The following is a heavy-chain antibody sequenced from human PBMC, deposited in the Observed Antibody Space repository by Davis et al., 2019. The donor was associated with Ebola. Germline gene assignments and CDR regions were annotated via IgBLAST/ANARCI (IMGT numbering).Heavy chain of an antibody. CDR1: GYTFTSFS. Sequence: ASVKVSCKASGYTFTSFSIHWVRQAPGQRLEWMGWINGGNGNTKYSQKFQGRVTITRDTSASTAYMELSSLRSEDTAIYYCARNQIWFGELSGFDYWGQGTLVTVSA. V-gene: IGHV1-3*01. D-gene: IGHD3-10*01. CDR2: INGGNGNT. J-gene: IGHJ4*02. CDR3: ARNQIWFGELSGFDY.